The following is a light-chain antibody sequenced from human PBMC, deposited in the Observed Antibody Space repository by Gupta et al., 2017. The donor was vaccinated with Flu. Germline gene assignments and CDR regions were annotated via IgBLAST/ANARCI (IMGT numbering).Light chain of an antibody. Sequence: DIQMTKSTRALSASVGDRVTITSHASQDISDYLNWYQKKPGKAPKILIYDASNLEKGGPSRFSGSGSGKDFTFTISSVQLEDIATYYCQQYDNLYPLGQGTKLEIK. CDR3: QQYDNLYP. CDR2: DAS. CDR1: QDISDY. V-gene: IGKV1-33*01. J-gene: IGKJ2*01.